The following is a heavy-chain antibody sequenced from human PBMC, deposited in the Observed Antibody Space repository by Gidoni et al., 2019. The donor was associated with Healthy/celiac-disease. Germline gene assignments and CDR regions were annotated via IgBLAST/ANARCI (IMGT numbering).Heavy chain of an antibody. CDR3: ARDQRVVVTAILARHRPDDAFDI. D-gene: IGHD2-21*02. CDR1: GGTFSSYA. V-gene: IGHV1-69*04. CDR2: IILILGIA. Sequence: QVQLVQSGAEVKKPGSSVKVSCKASGGTFSSYAISWVRQAPGQGLEWMGRIILILGIANYAQKFQGRVTITADKSTSTAYMELSSLRSEDTAVYYCARDQRVVVTAILARHRPDDAFDIWGQGTMVTVSS. J-gene: IGHJ3*02.